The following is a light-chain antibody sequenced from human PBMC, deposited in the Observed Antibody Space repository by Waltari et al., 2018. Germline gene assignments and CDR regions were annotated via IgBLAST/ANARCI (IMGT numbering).Light chain of an antibody. CDR1: RTVTSH. J-gene: IGKJ4*01. V-gene: IGKV1-39*01. CDR2: AVS. Sequence: IQMTQSPSSLSASVGDSLTVPCRASRTVTSHLHWYQQKSGKAPKLLIYAVSTLEPGVPSRFSGSGSGTDFNLTISSLQPEDFATYYCQQSYSSQRTFGGGTKVE. CDR3: QQSYSSQRT.